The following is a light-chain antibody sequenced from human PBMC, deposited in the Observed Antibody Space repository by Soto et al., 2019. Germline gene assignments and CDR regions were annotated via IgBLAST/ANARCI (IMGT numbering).Light chain of an antibody. CDR1: QSVSSN. Sequence: EIVMTQSPATLSVSPGDRATLSCRASQSVSSNLAWYQQKPGQVPRLLMYSAAARATGNPARFSGSGSGTEFTLTISSLQSEDVAVYYCQQYHNWPPYTFGQGTKVDIK. CDR2: SAA. V-gene: IGKV3-15*01. J-gene: IGKJ2*01. CDR3: QQYHNWPPYT.